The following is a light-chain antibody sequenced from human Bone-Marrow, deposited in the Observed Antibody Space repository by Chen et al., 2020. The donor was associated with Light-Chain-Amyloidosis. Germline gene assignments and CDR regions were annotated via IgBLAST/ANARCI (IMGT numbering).Light chain of an antibody. CDR2: DAS. CDR1: QGIRTY. V-gene: IGKV1-16*02. CDR3: QQYNSHPLT. Sequence: DIQMTQSASSLSASIGDRVTITCRASQGIRTYLAWVQQMPGKAPKSLIYDASRLHSGVPSKFSGSGSGTDFNLTISSLQPEDFATYYCQQYNSHPLTFGGGTKVEIK. J-gene: IGKJ4*01.